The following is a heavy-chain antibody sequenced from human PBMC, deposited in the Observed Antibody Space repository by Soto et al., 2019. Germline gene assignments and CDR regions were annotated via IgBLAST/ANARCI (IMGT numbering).Heavy chain of an antibody. CDR1: GFTFSSYE. CDR2: ISSSGSTI. D-gene: IGHD1-7*01. Sequence: GGSLRLSCAASGFTFSSYEMNWVRQAPGKGLEWVSYISSSGSTIYYADSVKGRFTISRDNAKSSLFLQMNSLRAEDTAVYYCTRSPRSITGTPRGGAQNDYWGQGALVTVSS. J-gene: IGHJ4*02. V-gene: IGHV3-48*03. CDR3: TRSPRSITGTPRGGAQNDY.